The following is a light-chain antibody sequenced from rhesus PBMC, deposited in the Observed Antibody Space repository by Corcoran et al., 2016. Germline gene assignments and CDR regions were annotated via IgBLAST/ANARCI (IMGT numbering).Light chain of an antibody. CDR1: QGISSW. CDR3: LQYSSSPWT. CDR2: KAS. V-gene: IGKV1-22*01. J-gene: IGKJ1*01. Sequence: DIQMTQSPSSLSASVGDKVTITCRASQGISSWLAWYQQKPGKAPKLLIYKASSLQSGVPSRFSGSGSGTDCTLTNSSLQPEDFATYYCLQYSSSPWTFGQGTKVEIK.